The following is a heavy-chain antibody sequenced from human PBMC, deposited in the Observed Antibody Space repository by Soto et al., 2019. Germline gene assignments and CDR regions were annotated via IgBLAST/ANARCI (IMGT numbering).Heavy chain of an antibody. CDR2: IIPILGIA. CDR1: GGTFSSYT. V-gene: IGHV1-69*02. J-gene: IGHJ6*02. D-gene: IGHD3-22*01. CDR3: ARVYDSSGYYYVVGHYYGMDV. Sequence: QVQLVQSGAEVKKPGSSVKVSCKASGGTFSSYTISWVRQAPGQGLEWMGRIIPILGIANYAQKFQGRVTITADKSTSTAYMELSSLRSEDTAVYYCARVYDSSGYYYVVGHYYGMDVWGQGTTVTVSS.